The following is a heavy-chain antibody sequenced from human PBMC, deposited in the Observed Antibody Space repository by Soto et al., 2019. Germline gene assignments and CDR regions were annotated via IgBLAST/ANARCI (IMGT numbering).Heavy chain of an antibody. CDR3: AKDPDIVVAPAAIDY. CDR2: ISGSGGST. J-gene: IGHJ4*02. Sequence: SGGSLRLSCAASGFTFSNYAMSWVRQAPGKGLEWVSAISGSGGSTYYADSVKGRFTISRDNSKNTLYLQMNSLRAEDTAVYYCAKDPDIVVAPAAIDYWGQGTLVTVSS. D-gene: IGHD2-2*01. V-gene: IGHV3-23*01. CDR1: GFTFSNYA.